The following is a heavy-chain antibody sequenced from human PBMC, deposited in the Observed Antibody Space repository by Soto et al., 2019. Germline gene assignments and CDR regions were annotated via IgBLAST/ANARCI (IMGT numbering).Heavy chain of an antibody. V-gene: IGHV4-34*01. J-gene: IGHJ4*02. CDR2: IKHSGST. D-gene: IGHD3-22*01. CDR1: GGSFSGYY. CDR3: ARGSMIVSGLVY. Sequence: QVQLQQWGAGLLKPSETLSLTCAVYGGSFSGYYWSWIRQPPGKGLEWIGEIKHSGSTNYNPSLSSRVTISVDTSKNQFSLKLSSVTAEDTAEYYCARGSMIVSGLVYWGQGTLVTVSS.